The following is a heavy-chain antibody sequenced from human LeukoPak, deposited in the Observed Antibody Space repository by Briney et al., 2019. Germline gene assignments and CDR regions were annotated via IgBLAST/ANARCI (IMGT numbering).Heavy chain of an antibody. CDR1: GFTFSDYA. D-gene: IGHD3-22*01. CDR2: ISGSGGSI. Sequence: GGSLRLSCVVSGFTFSDYAMSWVRQAPGKGLEWVSTISGSGGSIYYADSVKGRFTISRDKSKNALYLQMNSLRAEDTAVYYCAKTKITLIVVANPNSGALDIWGQGTMVTVSS. V-gene: IGHV3-23*01. J-gene: IGHJ3*02. CDR3: AKTKITLIVVANPNSGALDI.